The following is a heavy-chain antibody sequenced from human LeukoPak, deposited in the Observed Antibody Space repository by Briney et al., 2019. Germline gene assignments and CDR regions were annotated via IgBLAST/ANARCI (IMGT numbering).Heavy chain of an antibody. CDR1: GFTFSSYG. Sequence: PGGSLRLSCAASGFTFSSYGMHWVRQAPGKGLEWVAVIWYDGSNKYYADSVKGRFTISRDNSKNTLYLQMNSLRAEDTAVYYCARVGGGGYSIFDYWGQGTLVTVSS. CDR2: IWYDGSNK. V-gene: IGHV3-33*01. CDR3: ARVGGGGYSIFDY. D-gene: IGHD5-18*01. J-gene: IGHJ4*02.